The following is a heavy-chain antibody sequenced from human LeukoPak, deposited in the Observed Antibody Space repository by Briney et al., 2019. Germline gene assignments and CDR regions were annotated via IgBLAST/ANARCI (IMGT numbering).Heavy chain of an antibody. CDR1: GYTLTSYD. D-gene: IGHD2-15*01. J-gene: IGHJ4*02. V-gene: IGHV1-8*01. Sequence: GASVKVSCKASGYTLTSYDINWVRQATGQGLEWMGWMNPNSGNTGYAQKFQGRVTMTRNSSITTAYIELSSLRSEDTAVYYCARRHGRCSDGSCYYPDYWGQGTLVTVSS. CDR3: ARRHGRCSDGSCYYPDY. CDR2: MNPNSGNT.